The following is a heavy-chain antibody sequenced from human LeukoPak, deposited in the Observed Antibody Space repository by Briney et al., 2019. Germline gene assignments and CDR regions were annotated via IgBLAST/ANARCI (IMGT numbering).Heavy chain of an antibody. J-gene: IGHJ4*02. CDR3: ARDLSGYYSADY. D-gene: IGHD3-3*01. CDR2: ISYDGSNE. V-gene: IGHV3-30*03. Sequence: GRSLRLSCAASGFTFSTYGMHWVRQAPGKGLEWVAVISYDGSNEYYADSVKGRFTISRDNSKNTLYLQMSSLRAGDTAVYYCARDLSGYYSADYWGQGTLVTVSS. CDR1: GFTFSTYG.